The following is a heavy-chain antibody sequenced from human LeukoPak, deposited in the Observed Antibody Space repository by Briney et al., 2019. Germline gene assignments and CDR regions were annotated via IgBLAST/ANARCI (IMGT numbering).Heavy chain of an antibody. Sequence: TPSETLSLTCTVSGGSISSSSYYWGWIRQPPGKGLEWIGSMYSSGSTYYNPSLKSRVTISVDTSKNQFSLKLSSVTAADTAVYYCARSGSGYLRYYFDYWGQGTLVTVFS. CDR2: MYSSGST. CDR3: ARSGSGYLRYYFDY. D-gene: IGHD5-12*01. CDR1: GGSISSSSYY. J-gene: IGHJ4*02. V-gene: IGHV4-39*07.